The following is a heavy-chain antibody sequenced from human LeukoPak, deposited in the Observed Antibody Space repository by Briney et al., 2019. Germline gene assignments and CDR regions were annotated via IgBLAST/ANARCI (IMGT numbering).Heavy chain of an antibody. CDR2: IHYSGKT. D-gene: IGHD3-22*01. CDR1: GGSISSSSHY. Sequence: PSETLSLTCTVSGGSISSSSHYWGWIRQPPGKGLEWIGSIHYSGKTYYNPSLKSPVTISVDTSKNQFSLKLSSVTAADTAVYYCARHPPDSSDYYGAHFDYWGQGTLVTVSS. J-gene: IGHJ4*02. CDR3: ARHPPDSSDYYGAHFDY. V-gene: IGHV4-39*07.